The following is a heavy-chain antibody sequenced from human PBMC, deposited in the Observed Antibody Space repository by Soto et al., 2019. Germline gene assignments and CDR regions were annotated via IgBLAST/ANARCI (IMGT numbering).Heavy chain of an antibody. CDR1: GYTFTNYG. Sequence: QVQLVQSGAEVKKPGASVTVSCKASGYTFTNYGISWGRQAPGQGLEWMGWISTDNGNTNYAQKFQGRVTMTTDTSTRTAYMELRSLRSDDTAYYFCARGRLVRGGDSWGQGTLVTVSS. J-gene: IGHJ4*02. D-gene: IGHD6-6*01. CDR3: ARGRLVRGGDS. CDR2: ISTDNGNT. V-gene: IGHV1-18*01.